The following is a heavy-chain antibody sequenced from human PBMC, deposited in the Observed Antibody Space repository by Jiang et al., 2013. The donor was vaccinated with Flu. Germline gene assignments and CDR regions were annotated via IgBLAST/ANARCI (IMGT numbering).Heavy chain of an antibody. CDR2: IYPGDSDT. V-gene: IGHV5-51*01. J-gene: IGHJ4*02. CDR1: GYSFTRYW. Sequence: LKISCKGSGYSFTRYWIGWVRQMPGKGLEWMGIIYPGDSDTRYSPSFQGQVTMSADKSISTAYLQWSSLKASDTAMYYCARRGDSSGYYEDYWGQGTLVTVSS. CDR3: ARRGDSSGYYEDY. D-gene: IGHD3-22*01.